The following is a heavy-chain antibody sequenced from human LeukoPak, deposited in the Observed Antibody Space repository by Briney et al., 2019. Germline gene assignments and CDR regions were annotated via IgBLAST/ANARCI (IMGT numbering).Heavy chain of an antibody. CDR1: GFTFDNFC. Sequence: PGGSLRLSCAASGFTFDNFCMHWVRHAPGKGLEWVADIRGDSGDMVYADSVKGRFTISRDNAKNSLYLQMNSLRAEDMALYYCAKDCGAVSGTGQGFDYWGQGTPVTVPS. J-gene: IGHJ4*02. CDR3: AKDCGAVSGTGQGFDY. D-gene: IGHD1-1*01. V-gene: IGHV3-9*03. CDR2: IRGDSGDM.